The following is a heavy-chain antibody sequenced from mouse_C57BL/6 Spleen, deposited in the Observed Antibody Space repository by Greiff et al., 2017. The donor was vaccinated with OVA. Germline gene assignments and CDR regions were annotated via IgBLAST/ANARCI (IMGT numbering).Heavy chain of an antibody. D-gene: IGHD1-1*01. V-gene: IGHV1-22*01. J-gene: IGHJ4*01. CDR1: GYTFTDYN. Sequence: EVQLQQSGPELVKPGASVKMSCKASGYTFTDYNMHWVKQSHGKSLEWIGYINPNNGGTSYNQKFKGKATLTVNKSSSTAYMELRSLTSEDSAVYYCARLNYYGSSYDYAMDYWGQGTSVTVSS. CDR2: INPNNGGT. CDR3: ARLNYYGSSYDYAMDY.